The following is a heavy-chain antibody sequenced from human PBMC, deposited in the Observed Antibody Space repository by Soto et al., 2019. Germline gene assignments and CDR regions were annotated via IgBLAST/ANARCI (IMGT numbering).Heavy chain of an antibody. CDR2: INHSGST. J-gene: IGHJ4*01. CDR1: GGSFRRCY. Sequence: PEARSDRWAGYGGSFRRCYRIGFRQPPEKGLEWIGEINHSGSTNYNSSLKSRVTISVDTSKNQFSLKLSSVTAADTAVYYCASRHY. V-gene: IGHV4-34*01. CDR3: ASRHY.